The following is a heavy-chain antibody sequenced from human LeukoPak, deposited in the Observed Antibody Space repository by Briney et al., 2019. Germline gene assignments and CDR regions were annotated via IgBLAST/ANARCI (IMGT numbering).Heavy chain of an antibody. V-gene: IGHV3-53*05. Sequence: PGGSLRLSCAASGFTVSNNYMSWVRQAPGMGLEWVSVIYTDGSTYYANSVKGRFTISRDNSKNTLYLQMNSLRAEDTAVYYCAKVRVRFLEWLSTVGARVIGGFDYWGQGTLVTVSS. CDR2: IYTDGST. CDR3: AKVRVRFLEWLSTVGARVIGGFDY. CDR1: GFTVSNNY. J-gene: IGHJ4*02. D-gene: IGHD3-3*01.